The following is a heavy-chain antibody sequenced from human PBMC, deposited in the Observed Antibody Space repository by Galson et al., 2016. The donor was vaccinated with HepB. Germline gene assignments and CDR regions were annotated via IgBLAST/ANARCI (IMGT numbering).Heavy chain of an antibody. CDR3: ARGHLSGSYGLNCF. CDR1: GYTFTSDD. V-gene: IGHV1-8*01. J-gene: IGHJ4*02. D-gene: IGHD1-26*01. CDR2: MNPQYGNT. Sequence: SVKVSCKASGYTFTSDDINWVRQAIGEGLEWMGWMNPQYGNTGYAERFQGRVTMTRDTSKSTAYMELTSLRSDDTAVYYCARGHLSGSYGLNCFWGQGTLVTVSS.